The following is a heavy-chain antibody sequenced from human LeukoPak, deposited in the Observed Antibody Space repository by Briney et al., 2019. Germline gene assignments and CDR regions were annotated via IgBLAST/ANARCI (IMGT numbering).Heavy chain of an antibody. J-gene: IGHJ4*02. CDR1: GGSISSYY. D-gene: IGHD3-3*01. CDR3: ARDYDFWSGYYDY. Sequence: SETLSLTCTVSGGSISSYYWSWIRQPAGKGLEWIGYIYYSGSTNYNPSLKSRVTISVDTSKNQFSLKLSSVTAADTAVYYCARDYDFWSGYYDYWGQGTLVTVSS. V-gene: IGHV4-59*01. CDR2: IYYSGST.